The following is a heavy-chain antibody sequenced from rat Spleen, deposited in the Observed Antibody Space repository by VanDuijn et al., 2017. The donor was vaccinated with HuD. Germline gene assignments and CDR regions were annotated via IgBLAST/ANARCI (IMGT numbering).Heavy chain of an antibody. CDR3: SIDRRYYDDSYVMDA. J-gene: IGHJ4*01. CDR1: GFTFSDFY. Sequence: VQLVESDGGLVQPGRSLKLSCEASGFTFSDFYMAWVRQAPGKGLEWVARIRTKPNNYATYYADSVKGRFTISRDDSKSMVYLQMDNLKTEDTAMYYCSIDRRYYDDSYVMDAWGQGASVTVSS. CDR2: IRTKPNNYAT. V-gene: IGHV10-5*01. D-gene: IGHD1-12*02.